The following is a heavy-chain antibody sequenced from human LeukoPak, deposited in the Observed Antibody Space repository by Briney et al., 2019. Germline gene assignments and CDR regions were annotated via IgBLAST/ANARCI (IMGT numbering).Heavy chain of an antibody. J-gene: IGHJ4*02. CDR3: ARVAGYCTGTTCYAFYFNS. V-gene: IGHV4-59*01. D-gene: IGHD2-2*01. CDR1: GASINNYF. Sequence: SETLSLTCSVSGASINNYFWSWIRQPPGKGLEWIGHVYYNGNTNNNPSLNSRVTMSVDTSHNQLSLNLRSVTAADTAVYYCARVAGYCTGTTCYAFYFNSWGQGTLVTVSS. CDR2: VYYNGNT.